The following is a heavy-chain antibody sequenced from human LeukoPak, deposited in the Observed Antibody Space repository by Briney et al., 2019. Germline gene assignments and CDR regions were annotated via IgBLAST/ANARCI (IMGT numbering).Heavy chain of an antibody. CDR1: GFTFSSYA. CDR3: AKPSTGGYHDAFDM. CDR2: ISYDGSNK. J-gene: IGHJ3*02. V-gene: IGHV3-30*04. Sequence: GRSLRLSCAASGFTFSSYAMHWVRQAPGKGLEWVAVISYDGSNKYYADSVKGRFTISRDNSKNTLYLQMNSLRAEDTAIYYCAKPSTGGYHDAFDMWGQGTMVTVSS. D-gene: IGHD5/OR15-5a*01.